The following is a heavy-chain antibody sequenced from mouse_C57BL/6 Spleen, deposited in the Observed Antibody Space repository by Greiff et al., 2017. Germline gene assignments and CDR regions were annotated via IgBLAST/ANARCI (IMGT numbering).Heavy chain of an antibody. CDR3: ARGPGDYAMDY. CDR1: GYTFTSYW. CDR2: IDPSDSET. Sequence: QVQLQQPGAELVRPGSSVKLSCKASGYTFTSYWMHWVKQRPIQGLEWIGNIDPSDSETHYNQKFKDKATLTVDKSSSTAYMQLSSLTSEDSAVYYCARGPGDYAMDYWGQGTSVTVSS. V-gene: IGHV1-52*01. J-gene: IGHJ4*01.